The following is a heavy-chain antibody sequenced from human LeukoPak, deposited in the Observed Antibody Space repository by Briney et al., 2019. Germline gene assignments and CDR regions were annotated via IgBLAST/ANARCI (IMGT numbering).Heavy chain of an antibody. CDR3: AKGGSIAAHEPYYFDY. Sequence: ASVKVSCKASGYTFTDYYMHWVRQAPGQGLEWMGWINPNSGGTNYVQKFQGRVTMTRDTSINTAYMELSRLTSDDTAVYYCAKGGSIAAHEPYYFDYWGQGTLVTVSS. V-gene: IGHV1-2*02. CDR1: GYTFTDYY. CDR2: INPNSGGT. J-gene: IGHJ4*02. D-gene: IGHD6-6*01.